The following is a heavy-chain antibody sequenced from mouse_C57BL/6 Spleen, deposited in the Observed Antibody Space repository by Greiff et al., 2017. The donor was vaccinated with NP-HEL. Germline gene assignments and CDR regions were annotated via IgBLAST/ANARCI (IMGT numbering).Heavy chain of an antibody. CDR1: GYTFTDYE. Sequence: QVQLQQSGAELVRPGASVTLSCKASGYTFTDYEMHWVKQTPVHGLEWIGAIVPETGGTAYNQKFKGKAILTADKSSSTAYMELRSLTSEDSAVYYCTRNDGYPYGYFDVWGTGTTVTVSS. J-gene: IGHJ1*03. CDR2: IVPETGGT. V-gene: IGHV1-15*01. CDR3: TRNDGYPYGYFDV. D-gene: IGHD2-3*01.